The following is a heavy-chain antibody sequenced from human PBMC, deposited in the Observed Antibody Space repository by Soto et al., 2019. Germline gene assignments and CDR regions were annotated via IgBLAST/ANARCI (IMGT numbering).Heavy chain of an antibody. CDR2: ISGSGGST. J-gene: IGHJ6*02. V-gene: IGHV3-23*01. Sequence: GGSLRLSCAASGFTFSSYAMSWVRQAPGKGLEWVSAISGSGGSTYYADSVKGRFTISRDNSKNTLYLQMNSLRAEDTAVYYCAKDYGDGGYYSNGMDVWGQGTTVTVSS. D-gene: IGHD4-17*01. CDR3: AKDYGDGGYYSNGMDV. CDR1: GFTFSSYA.